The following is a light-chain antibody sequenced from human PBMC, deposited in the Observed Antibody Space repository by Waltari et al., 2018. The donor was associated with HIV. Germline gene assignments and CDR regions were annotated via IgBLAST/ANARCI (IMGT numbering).Light chain of an antibody. CDR3: QQYNNWPPVT. CDR2: GAS. CDR1: QSVGGK. J-gene: IGKJ4*01. Sequence: EIVMTQSPATLSVSPGEKTPLFCRASQSVGGKLAWYQQKPGQAPRLLIYGASTRATGIPARFSGSGSGTEFTLTISSLQSEDSGVYYCQQYNNWPPVTFGGGTKVEIK. V-gene: IGKV3-15*01.